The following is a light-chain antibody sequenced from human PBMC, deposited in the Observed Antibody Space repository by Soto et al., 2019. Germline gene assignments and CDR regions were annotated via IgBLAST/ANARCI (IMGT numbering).Light chain of an antibody. V-gene: IGLV1-44*01. CDR1: SSNIGSHT. Sequence: QSVLTQPPSASGTPGQRVTISCSGSSSNIGSHTVNWYQQLPGTAPKLLLYTDNQRPSGVPDRVSGSKSGTSASLAISGLQSEDEADYYCAAWDDSLKGPVFGGGTKLTVL. CDR2: TDN. J-gene: IGLJ2*01. CDR3: AAWDDSLKGPV.